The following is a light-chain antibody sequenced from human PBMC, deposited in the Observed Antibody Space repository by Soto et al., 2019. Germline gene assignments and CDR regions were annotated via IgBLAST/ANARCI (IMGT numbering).Light chain of an antibody. J-gene: IGKJ5*01. V-gene: IGKV1-33*01. CDR2: DAS. CDR1: QDISDV. CDR3: QQFYDLPIT. Sequence: IQMPKSHSALSASVGDRVTITCQASQDISDVLNWYQQQPGKAPKVLIYDASKLQTGVPSRFSGRGSGKDFTFTISSLQPDDSGTYYCQQFYDLPITFGQGTRLEIK.